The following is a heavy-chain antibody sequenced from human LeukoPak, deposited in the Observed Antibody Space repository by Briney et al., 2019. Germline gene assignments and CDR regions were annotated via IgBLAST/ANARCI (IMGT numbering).Heavy chain of an antibody. Sequence: ATVKVSCKASGYTFTRYAMNWLRQAPGQGLEWMGWINPNTGNPTYAQAFTGRFVFSLDTSVSTAYLQISSLKAEDTAVYYCARGAQSPEWELLPWGQGTLVTVSS. CDR3: ARGAQSPEWELLP. CDR1: GYTFTRYA. CDR2: INPNTGNP. D-gene: IGHD1-26*01. J-gene: IGHJ4*02. V-gene: IGHV7-4-1*02.